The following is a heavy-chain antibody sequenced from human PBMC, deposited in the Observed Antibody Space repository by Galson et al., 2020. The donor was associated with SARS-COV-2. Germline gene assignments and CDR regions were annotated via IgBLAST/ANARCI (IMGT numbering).Heavy chain of an antibody. D-gene: IGHD3-10*01. CDR1: GDSMSSDTYY. CDR3: AKGGYYYISGSPNPLFDN. V-gene: IGHV4-39*01. CDR2: IHHSGST. Sequence: ASETLSLTCAVSGDSMSSDTYYWGWIRQPPGQGLEWIGSIHHSGSTHYNPSLKSRVTISVDTSKRQFSLKLSSVTAADTATYFCAKGGYYYISGSPNPLFDNWGQGTLVTVSS. J-gene: IGHJ4*02.